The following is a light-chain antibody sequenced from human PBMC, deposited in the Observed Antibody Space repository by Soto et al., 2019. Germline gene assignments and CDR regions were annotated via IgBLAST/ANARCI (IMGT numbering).Light chain of an antibody. CDR3: SSYTSSSPYV. V-gene: IGLV2-14*01. CDR2: EVS. CDR1: SSDVGAYNY. J-gene: IGLJ1*01. Sequence: QSALAQPAPVSGSPGQSITISCTGTSSDVGAYNYVSWYQQHPGKAPKLMIYEVSNRPSGVSNRFSGSKSGNTASLTISGLQAEDEADYYCSSYTSSSPYVFGTGTKVTVL.